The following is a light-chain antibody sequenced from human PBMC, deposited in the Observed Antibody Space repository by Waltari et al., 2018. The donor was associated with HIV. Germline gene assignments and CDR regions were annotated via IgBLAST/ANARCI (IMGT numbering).Light chain of an antibody. CDR3: QSYDSSLSVV. CDR2: GNS. V-gene: IGLV1-40*01. CDR1: SSNIGAGYD. J-gene: IGLJ2*01. Sequence: QSVLTQPPSVSGAPGQRVTISCTGSSSNIGAGYDVHWYQQLPGTAPKLLIYGNSIRPSGVPDRFSGSKSGPSASLAITGLQAEDEAYYYCQSYDSSLSVVFGGGTKLTVL.